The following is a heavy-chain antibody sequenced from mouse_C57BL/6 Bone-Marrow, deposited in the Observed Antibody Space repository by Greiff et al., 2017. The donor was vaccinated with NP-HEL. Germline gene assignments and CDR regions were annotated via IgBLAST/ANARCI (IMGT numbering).Heavy chain of an antibody. V-gene: IGHV3-6*01. D-gene: IGHD2-5*01. CDR1: GYSITSGYY. J-gene: IGHJ4*01. Sequence: EVKLMESGPGLVKPSQSLSLTCSVTGYSITSGYYWNWIRQFPGNKLEWMGYISYDGSNNYNPSLKNRISITRDTSKNQFFLKLNSVTTEDTATYYCARTYYSNPPTIVTTGYYAMDYWCQGTSVTVSS. CDR3: ARTYYSNPPTIVTTGYYAMDY. CDR2: ISYDGSN.